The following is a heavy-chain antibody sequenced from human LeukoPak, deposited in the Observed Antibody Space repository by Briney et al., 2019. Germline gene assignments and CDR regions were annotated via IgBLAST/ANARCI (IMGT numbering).Heavy chain of an antibody. J-gene: IGHJ4*02. V-gene: IGHV3-48*01. Sequence: GGSLRLSCAVSGFAFSSCSMNWVRQAPGKGLEWISFINGGSNTIYYADSAKGRFSISRDNDKNLLYLQMDSLRAEDTAVYYCARDLVRFQTPGMAFGYWGQGTLVTVSS. CDR2: INGGSNTI. CDR3: ARDLVRFQTPGMAFGY. D-gene: IGHD3-16*01. CDR1: GFAFSSCS.